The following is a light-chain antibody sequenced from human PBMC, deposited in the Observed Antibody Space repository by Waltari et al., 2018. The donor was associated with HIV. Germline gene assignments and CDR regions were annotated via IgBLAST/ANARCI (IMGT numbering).Light chain of an antibody. Sequence: QSVLTQPPSASGTPGQRVTISCFGCTSNVHRNSVYWYQQVPGTTPKLLIYMNHERPSGVPDRFSGSKSGTSASLAVSGLRSEDEAAYYCAVWDDSLNGLVFGGGTKLTVL. CDR2: MNH. CDR3: AVWDDSLNGLV. V-gene: IGLV1-47*01. J-gene: IGLJ2*01. CDR1: TSNVHRNS.